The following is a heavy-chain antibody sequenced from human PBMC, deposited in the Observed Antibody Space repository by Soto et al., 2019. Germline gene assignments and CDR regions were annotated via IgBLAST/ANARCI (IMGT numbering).Heavy chain of an antibody. CDR2: ISYDGSNK. Sequence: PGGSLRLSCAASGFTFSSYGMDWVRQAPGKGLEWVAVISYDGSNKYYADSVKGRFTISRDNSKNTLYLQMNSLRAEDTAVYYCAKDSNYDFWSGYYKGYNWFDPWGQGTLVTVSS. D-gene: IGHD3-3*01. CDR3: AKDSNYDFWSGYYKGYNWFDP. V-gene: IGHV3-30*18. CDR1: GFTFSSYG. J-gene: IGHJ5*02.